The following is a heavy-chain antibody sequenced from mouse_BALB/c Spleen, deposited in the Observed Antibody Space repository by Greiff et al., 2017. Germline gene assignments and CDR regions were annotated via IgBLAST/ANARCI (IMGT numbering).Heavy chain of an antibody. CDR3: ARYSYESFDY. CDR1: GYSITSDYA. J-gene: IGHJ2*01. V-gene: IGHV3-2*02. Sequence: EVQLQESGPGLVKPSQSLSLTCTVTGYSITSDYAWNWIRQFPGNKLEWMGYISYSGSTSYNPSLKSRISITRDTSKNQFFLQLNSVTTEDTATYYCARYSYESFDYWGQGTTLTVSS. CDR2: ISYSGST. D-gene: IGHD2-12*01.